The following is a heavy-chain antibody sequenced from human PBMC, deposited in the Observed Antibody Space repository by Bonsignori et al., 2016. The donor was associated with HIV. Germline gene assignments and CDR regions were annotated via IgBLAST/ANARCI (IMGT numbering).Heavy chain of an antibody. J-gene: IGHJ6*03. V-gene: IGHV3-21*01. Sequence: VRQMPGKGLEWVSSISSSSSYIYYADSVKGRFTISRDNAKNSLYLQMNSLRAEDTAVYYCASSVVPAAKGPYYYYYYMDVWGKGTTVTVSS. CDR3: ASSVVPAAKGPYYYYYYMDV. D-gene: IGHD2-2*01. CDR2: ISSSSSYI.